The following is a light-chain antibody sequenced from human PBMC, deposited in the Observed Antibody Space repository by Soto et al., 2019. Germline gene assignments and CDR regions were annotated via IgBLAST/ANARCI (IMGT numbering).Light chain of an antibody. CDR2: RNN. CDR3: AAWDDSLSGVV. Sequence: QAVVTQPPSASGTPGQRVTISCSGSSSNIGGNYVYWYQQLPGRAPKLLIYRNNQRPSGVPDRFSGSKSGTSASLAISGLQSEDEADYYCAAWDDSLSGVVFGGGTKLTVL. J-gene: IGLJ2*01. CDR1: SSNIGGNY. V-gene: IGLV1-47*01.